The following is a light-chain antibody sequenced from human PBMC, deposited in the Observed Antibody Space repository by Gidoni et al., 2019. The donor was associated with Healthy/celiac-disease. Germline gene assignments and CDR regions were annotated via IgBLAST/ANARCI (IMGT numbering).Light chain of an antibody. CDR2: GAS. CDR3: QQYNNWPPEDT. V-gene: IGKV3-15*01. Sequence: EIVLTQSRATLSVSPGERATLSCRASQSVSSNLAWYQQKPGQAPRLLIYGASTRATGIPAMFSGSGSGTEFTLTISSLQSEDFAVYYCQQYNNWPPEDTFGQGTKLEIK. J-gene: IGKJ2*01. CDR1: QSVSSN.